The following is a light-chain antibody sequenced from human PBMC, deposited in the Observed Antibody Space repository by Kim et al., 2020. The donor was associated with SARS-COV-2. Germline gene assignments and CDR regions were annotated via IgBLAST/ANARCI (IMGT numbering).Light chain of an antibody. V-gene: IGLV3-1*01. Sequence: SYELTQPPSVSVSPGQTAIITCSGDKLGGKYVYWYHQKPGQSPVLVMYQDNKRPSGIPERFSGSSSGNTATLTISGTQAMDEADYYCQAWDNSTKVFG. CDR1: KLGGKY. J-gene: IGLJ7*01. CDR3: QAWDNSTKV. CDR2: QDN.